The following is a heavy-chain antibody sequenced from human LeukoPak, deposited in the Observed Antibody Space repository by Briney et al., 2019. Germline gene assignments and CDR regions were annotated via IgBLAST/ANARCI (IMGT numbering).Heavy chain of an antibody. J-gene: IGHJ4*02. D-gene: IGHD3-10*01. CDR2: ISSSSSTI. CDR3: ARGKYGSGGSFDY. CDR1: GFTFSNYA. V-gene: IGHV3-48*04. Sequence: GGSLRLSCAASGFTFSNYAMNWVRQAPGKGLEWVSYISSSSSTIYYADSVKGRFTISRDNAKNSLYLQMNSLRAEDTAVYYCARGKYGSGGSFDYWGQGTLVTVSS.